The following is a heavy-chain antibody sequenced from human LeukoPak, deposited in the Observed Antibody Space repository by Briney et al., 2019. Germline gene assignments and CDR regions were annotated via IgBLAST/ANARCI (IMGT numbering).Heavy chain of an antibody. D-gene: IGHD3-3*01. CDR2: LYSGGTT. J-gene: IGHJ4*02. CDR1: GFTVSNNY. Sequence: GGSLRLSCAASGFTVSNNYMSWVRQAPGKGLEWVSVLYSGGTTYHADSVKGRFTISRDNSKNTLYLQMNSLRAEDTAVYYCARDGLTPFGVVISLPPYFDYWGQGTLVTVSS. CDR3: ARDGLTPFGVVISLPPYFDY. V-gene: IGHV3-66*01.